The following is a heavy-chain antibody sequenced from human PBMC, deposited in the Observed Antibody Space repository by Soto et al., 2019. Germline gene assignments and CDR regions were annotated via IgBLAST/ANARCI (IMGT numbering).Heavy chain of an antibody. Sequence: GESLKISCKGSGYSFTNYWIGWVRQMPGKGLEWMGIIYPGDSDTRYSPSFQGQVTISADKSISTAYLQWSSLKASDTAMYYCATNHPLDYYDSSGYYYYGMDVWGQGTTVTVSS. CDR1: GYSFTNYW. CDR2: IYPGDSDT. CDR3: ATNHPLDYYDSSGYYYYGMDV. J-gene: IGHJ6*02. D-gene: IGHD3-22*01. V-gene: IGHV5-51*01.